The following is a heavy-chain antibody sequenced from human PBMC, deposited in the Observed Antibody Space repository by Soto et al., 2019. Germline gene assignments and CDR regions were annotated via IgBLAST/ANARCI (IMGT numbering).Heavy chain of an antibody. CDR3: TILHYDILTDRNMDV. Sequence: PGGSLRLSCAASGFTFSGSAMHWVRQASGKGLEWVGRIRSKANSYATAYAASVKGRFTISRDDSKNTAYLQMNSLKTEDTAVYYFTILHYDILTDRNMDVWGQGTRVTV. J-gene: IGHJ6*02. V-gene: IGHV3-73*01. CDR2: IRSKANSYAT. CDR1: GFTFSGSA. D-gene: IGHD3-9*01.